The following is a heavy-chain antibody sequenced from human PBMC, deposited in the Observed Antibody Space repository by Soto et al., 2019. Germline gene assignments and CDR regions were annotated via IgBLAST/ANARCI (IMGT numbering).Heavy chain of an antibody. CDR2: IYYSGST. D-gene: IGHD3-10*01. J-gene: IGHJ4*02. CDR1: GGSISSYY. CDR3: ARLYYGSGVLDY. Sequence: SSETLSLTCTVSGGSISSYYWSWIRQPPGKGLEWIGYIYYSGSTNYNPSLKSRVTISVDTSKNQFSLKLSSVTAADTAVYYCARLYYGSGVLDYWGQGTLVTVSS. V-gene: IGHV4-59*08.